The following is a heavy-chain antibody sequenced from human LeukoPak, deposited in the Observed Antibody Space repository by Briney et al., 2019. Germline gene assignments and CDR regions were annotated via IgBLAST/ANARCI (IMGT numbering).Heavy chain of an antibody. CDR3: ARVRRVRFLEWLPHNWFDP. D-gene: IGHD3-3*01. V-gene: IGHV1-8*01. CDR1: GYTFTSYD. CDR2: MNPNSGNT. J-gene: IGHJ5*02. Sequence: ASVTVSFTASGYTFTSYDINWVRQATGQGLEWMGWMNPNSGNTGYAQKFQGRVTMTRNTSISTAYMELSSLRSEDTAVYYCARVRRVRFLEWLPHNWFDPWGQGTLVTVSS.